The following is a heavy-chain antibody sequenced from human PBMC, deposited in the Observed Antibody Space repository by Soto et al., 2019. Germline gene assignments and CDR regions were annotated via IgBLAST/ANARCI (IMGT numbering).Heavy chain of an antibody. CDR3: ARLYGSGSYHYFDY. J-gene: IGHJ4*02. Sequence: QLQLQESGPGLVKPSETLSLTCTVSGGSISSSSYYWGWIRQPPGKGLEWIGSIYYSGSTYYNPSLQSRVTISVDTSKNQFSLKLSSVTAADTAVYYCARLYGSGSYHYFDYWGQGTLVTVSS. CDR2: IYYSGST. V-gene: IGHV4-39*01. CDR1: GGSISSSSYY. D-gene: IGHD3-10*01.